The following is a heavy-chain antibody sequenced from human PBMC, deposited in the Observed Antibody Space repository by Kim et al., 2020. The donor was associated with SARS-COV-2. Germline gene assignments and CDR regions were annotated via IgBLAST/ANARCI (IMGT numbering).Heavy chain of an antibody. Sequence: GGSLRLSCAASGFTFSSYAMSWVRQAPGKGLEWVSAISGSGGSTYYADSVKGRFTISRDNSKNTLYLQMNSLRAEDTAVYYCAKDLREYSSSSRYYYYGMDVWGQGTTVTVSS. CDR3: AKDLREYSSSSRYYYYGMDV. J-gene: IGHJ6*02. V-gene: IGHV3-23*01. CDR1: GFTFSSYA. CDR2: ISGSGGST. D-gene: IGHD6-6*01.